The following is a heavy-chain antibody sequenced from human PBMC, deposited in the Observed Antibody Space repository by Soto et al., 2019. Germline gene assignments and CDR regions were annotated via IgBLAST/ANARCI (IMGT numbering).Heavy chain of an antibody. CDR1: GGTFSSYA. CDR3: ASWGGYCCSNSRPIRSDYYYGMDV. D-gene: IGHD2-2*01. Sequence: QVQLVQSGAEVKKPGSSVKVSCKASGGTFSSYAISWVRQAPGQGLEWMGGIIPIFGTANYAQKFQGRVKITADGSQRTGYMEVSRLRSEDTGVYFFASWGGYCCSNSRPIRSDYYYGMDVWGQGTTVTVSS. CDR2: IIPIFGTA. J-gene: IGHJ6*02. V-gene: IGHV1-69*01.